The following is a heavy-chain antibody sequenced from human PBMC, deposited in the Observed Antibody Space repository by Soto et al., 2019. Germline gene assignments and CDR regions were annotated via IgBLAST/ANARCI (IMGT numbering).Heavy chain of an antibody. V-gene: IGHV1-18*01. CDR3: VLVDNYVTPTPQDV. J-gene: IGHJ6*02. D-gene: IGHD3-16*01. CDR1: GYIFVNYG. Sequence: QVQLVQSGDEVKKPGASVKVSCKASGYIFVNYGIAWVRQAPGQGLEWMGWISPYTGNTHSATKVQGRLTMTTDTSTSTAEMDRGSLTSDATAVYYFVLVDNYVTPTPQDVWGQGTTITVSS. CDR2: ISPYTGNT.